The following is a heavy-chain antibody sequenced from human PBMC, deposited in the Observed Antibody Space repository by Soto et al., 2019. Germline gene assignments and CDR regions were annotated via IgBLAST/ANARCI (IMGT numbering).Heavy chain of an antibody. CDR3: ARDPQGYCSGGSCYATWFDP. V-gene: IGHV3-30-3*01. CDR1: GFTFSSYA. J-gene: IGHJ5*02. Sequence: GGSLRLSCAASGFTFSSYAMHWVRQAPGKGLEWVAVISYDGSNKYYADSVKGRFTISRDNSKNTLYLQMNSLRAEDTAVYYCARDPQGYCSGGSCYATWFDPWGQGTLVTVSS. CDR2: ISYDGSNK. D-gene: IGHD2-15*01.